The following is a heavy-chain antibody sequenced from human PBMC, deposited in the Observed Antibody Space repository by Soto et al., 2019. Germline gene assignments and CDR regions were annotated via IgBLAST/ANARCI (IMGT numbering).Heavy chain of an antibody. CDR2: INHSGST. Sequence: SETLSLTCAVYGGSFSGYYWSWIRQPPGKGLEWIGEINHSGSTNYNPSLKSRVTISVDTSKNQFSLKLSSVTAADTAVYYCARGLTYYDFWSGGSPAYYFDYWGQGTLVTVSS. D-gene: IGHD3-3*01. V-gene: IGHV4-34*01. CDR1: GGSFSGYY. CDR3: ARGLTYYDFWSGGSPAYYFDY. J-gene: IGHJ4*02.